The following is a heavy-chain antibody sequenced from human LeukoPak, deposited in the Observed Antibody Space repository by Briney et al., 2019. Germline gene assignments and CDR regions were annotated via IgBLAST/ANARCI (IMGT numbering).Heavy chain of an antibody. D-gene: IGHD3-3*01. V-gene: IGHV3-7*01. Sequence: GGSLRLSCAASGFTFSTYWMSWVRQAPGKGLEWVANIKQDGSEKYYVDSVKGRFTISRDNAKNSLYLQMNSLRAEDTAVYYCARDPPRHYDFWGGYAFFDYWGQGTLVTVSS. CDR3: ARDPPRHYDFWGGYAFFDY. J-gene: IGHJ4*02. CDR1: GFTFSTYW. CDR2: IKQDGSEK.